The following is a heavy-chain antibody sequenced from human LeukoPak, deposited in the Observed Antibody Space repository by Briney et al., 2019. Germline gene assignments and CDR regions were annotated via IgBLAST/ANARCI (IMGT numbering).Heavy chain of an antibody. CDR2: IYYSGST. CDR1: GCSISSSSYY. D-gene: IGHD2-2*01. CDR3: ARQLGSCSTTSCYADKVDY. J-gene: IGHJ4*02. V-gene: IGHV4-39*01. Sequence: SETLSLTCTVSGCSISSSSYYWGWIRQPPGKGLEWIGSIYYSGSTYYNPSLKSRVTISVDTSKNQFSLKLSSVTAADTAVYYFARQLGSCSTTSCYADKVDYWGQGTLVTVSS.